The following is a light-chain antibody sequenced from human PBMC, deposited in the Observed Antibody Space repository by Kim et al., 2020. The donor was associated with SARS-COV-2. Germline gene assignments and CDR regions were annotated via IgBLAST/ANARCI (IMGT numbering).Light chain of an antibody. J-gene: IGKJ4*01. CDR1: QGISNN. V-gene: IGKV1-16*02. CDR2: AAS. CDR3: QQYKSYPLT. Sequence: DIQMTQSPSSLSASVGERVTITCRASQGISNNLAWLQQKPGKAPKFLIYAASILQSGFPSKFSGSGSGTDFTLTISSLQSEDFATYYCQQYKSYPLTFGGGTKVDIK.